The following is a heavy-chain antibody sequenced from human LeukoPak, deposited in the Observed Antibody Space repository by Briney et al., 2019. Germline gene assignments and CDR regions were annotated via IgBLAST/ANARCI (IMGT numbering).Heavy chain of an antibody. Sequence: SETLSLTCTVSGGSISGYYWSWIRQPPGKALEWIGYLYFSGSTSYNPSLESRVTMSVDTSKNQLSLRLSSVTAADTAVYYCARGGLTSRPEFYFDYWGRGILVTVSS. J-gene: IGHJ4*02. V-gene: IGHV4-59*01. CDR2: LYFSGST. D-gene: IGHD1-14*01. CDR3: ARGGLTSRPEFYFDY. CDR1: GGSISGYY.